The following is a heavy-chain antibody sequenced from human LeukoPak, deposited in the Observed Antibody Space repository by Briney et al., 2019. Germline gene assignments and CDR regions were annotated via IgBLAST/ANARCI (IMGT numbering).Heavy chain of an antibody. J-gene: IGHJ6*02. CDR1: GFTFSTHW. Sequence: GGSLRLSCAASGFTFSTHWMSWVRQAPGKGLEWVANIKQDGSDRYYVDSVKGRFTISRDNAENSLYLEMNSLRAEDTAVYYCARDAPGISRYGTDVWGQGTTVTVSS. CDR2: IKQDGSDR. CDR3: ARDAPGISRYGTDV. V-gene: IGHV3-7*01. D-gene: IGHD6-13*01.